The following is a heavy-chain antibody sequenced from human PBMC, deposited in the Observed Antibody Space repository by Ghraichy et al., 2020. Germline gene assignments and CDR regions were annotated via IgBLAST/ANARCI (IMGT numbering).Heavy chain of an antibody. V-gene: IGHV2-26*01. CDR3: ARTHFYNWNYSPPDY. D-gene: IGHD1-7*01. CDR1: GFSLSNARMG. CDR2: IFSNDEK. Sequence: SGPTLVKPTETLTLTCTVSGFSLSNARMGVSWIRQPPGKALEWLAHIFSNDEKSYSTSLKSRLTISKDTSKSQVVLTMTNMDPVDTATYYCARTHFYNWNYSPPDYWGQGTLVTVSS. J-gene: IGHJ4*02.